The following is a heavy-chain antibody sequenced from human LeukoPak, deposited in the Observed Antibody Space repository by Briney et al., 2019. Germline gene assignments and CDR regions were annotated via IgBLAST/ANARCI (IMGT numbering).Heavy chain of an antibody. D-gene: IGHD2-21*02. CDR3: ARVFRGVVTSNWFDP. Sequence: SETLSLTCTVSGGSITGHYWTWIRQSPGKGLGWIGFVYDNGNTNYNSSLQSRVTMSVDTSTNQLSLKMTSVTAADTAIYYCARVFRGVVTSNWFDPWGQGTLVTVSS. CDR2: VYDNGNT. V-gene: IGHV4-59*11. CDR1: GGSITGHY. J-gene: IGHJ5*02.